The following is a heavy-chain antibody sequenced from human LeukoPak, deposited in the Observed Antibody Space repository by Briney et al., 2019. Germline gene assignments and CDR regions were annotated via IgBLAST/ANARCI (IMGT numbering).Heavy chain of an antibody. CDR3: AKAPDTAMVTSFDY. CDR2: ISGSGGST. J-gene: IGHJ4*02. V-gene: IGHV3-23*01. D-gene: IGHD5-18*01. Sequence: GGSLRLSCAASGFTFSDYYMSWVRQAPGKGLEWVSAISGSGGSTYYADSVKGRFTISRDNSKNTLYLQMNSLRAEDTAVYYCAKAPDTAMVTSFDYWGQGTLVTVSS. CDR1: GFTFSDYY.